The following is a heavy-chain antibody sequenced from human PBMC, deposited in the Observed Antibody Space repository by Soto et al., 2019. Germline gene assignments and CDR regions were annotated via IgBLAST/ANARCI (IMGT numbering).Heavy chain of an antibody. D-gene: IGHD2-2*02. CDR2: IIPIFGTA. Sequence: QVQLVQSGAEVKKPGSSVKVSCTASGGTFSSYAISWVRQAPGQGLEWMGGIIPIFGTANYAQKFQGRVTITADKSTSTAYMELSSLRSEDTAVYYCATKGDIVVVPAAISYPYYYYYYGMDVWGQGTTVTVSS. V-gene: IGHV1-69*06. CDR3: ATKGDIVVVPAAISYPYYYYYYGMDV. CDR1: GGTFSSYA. J-gene: IGHJ6*02.